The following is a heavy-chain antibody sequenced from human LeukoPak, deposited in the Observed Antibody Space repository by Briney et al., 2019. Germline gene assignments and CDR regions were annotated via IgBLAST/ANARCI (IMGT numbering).Heavy chain of an antibody. CDR3: AKGLRHYYDSSSNFDY. J-gene: IGHJ4*02. CDR1: GFTFNSYS. CDR2: IRYDGSNK. V-gene: IGHV3-30*02. Sequence: PGGSLRLSCAASGFTFNSYSMHWVRQAPGKGLEWVAFIRYDGSNKYYADSVKGRFTISRDNSKNTLYLQMNSLRAEDTAVYYCAKGLRHYYDSSSNFDYWGQGTLVTVSS. D-gene: IGHD3-22*01.